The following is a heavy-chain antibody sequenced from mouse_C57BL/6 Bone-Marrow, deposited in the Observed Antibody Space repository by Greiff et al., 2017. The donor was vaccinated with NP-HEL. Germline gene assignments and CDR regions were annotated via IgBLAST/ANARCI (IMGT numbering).Heavy chain of an antibody. Sequence: QVQLQQPGAELVKPGASVKLSCKASGYTFTSYWMHWVKQRPGQGLEWIGMIHPNSGSTNYNEKFKSKATLTVDKSSSTAYMQLSSLTSEDSAVYYSARRGYYVAWFAYWGQGTLVTVSA. CDR2: IHPNSGST. CDR3: ARRGYYVAWFAY. J-gene: IGHJ3*01. CDR1: GYTFTSYW. V-gene: IGHV1-64*01. D-gene: IGHD2-3*01.